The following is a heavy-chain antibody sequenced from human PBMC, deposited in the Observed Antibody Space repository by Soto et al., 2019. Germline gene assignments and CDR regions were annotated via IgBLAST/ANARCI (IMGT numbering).Heavy chain of an antibody. CDR2: IINSGGST. Sequence: EVQLLESGGGLVQPGGSLRLSGAASGFTFSTYAMSWVRQAPGKGLEWVSKIINSGGSTYYADSVKGRVTISRDNSKNTLYLQMNSLRAEDTAVYYCATGQQLGYWGQGTLVTVSS. D-gene: IGHD6-13*01. CDR3: ATGQQLGY. J-gene: IGHJ4*02. V-gene: IGHV3-23*01. CDR1: GFTFSTYA.